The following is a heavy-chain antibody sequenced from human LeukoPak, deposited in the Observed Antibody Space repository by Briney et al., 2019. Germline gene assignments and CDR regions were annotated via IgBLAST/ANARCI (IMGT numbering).Heavy chain of an antibody. CDR2: ISSSSSYI. D-gene: IGHD3-9*01. CDR1: GFTFSSYS. V-gene: IGHV3-21*01. J-gene: IGHJ3*01. Sequence: GGSLRLSCAASGFTFSSYSMNWVRQAPGKGLEWVSSISSSSSYIYYADSVKGRFTISRDNAKNSLDLQMNSLRAEDTAVYYCARDGPTYYDILVVWGQGTMVTVSS. CDR3: ARDGPTYYDILVV.